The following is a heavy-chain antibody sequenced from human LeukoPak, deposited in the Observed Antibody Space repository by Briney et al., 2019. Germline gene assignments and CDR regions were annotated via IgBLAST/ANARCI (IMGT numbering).Heavy chain of an antibody. CDR3: ARDPKLRYGDYSFDY. J-gene: IGHJ4*02. Sequence: GGSLRLSCAASGFTFSSYAMHWVRQAPGKGLEWVAVISYDGSNKYYADSVKGRFTISRDNSKNTLYLQMNSLRAEDTAVYYRARDPKLRYGDYSFDYWGQGTLVTVSS. CDR1: GFTFSSYA. D-gene: IGHD4-17*01. CDR2: ISYDGSNK. V-gene: IGHV3-30-3*01.